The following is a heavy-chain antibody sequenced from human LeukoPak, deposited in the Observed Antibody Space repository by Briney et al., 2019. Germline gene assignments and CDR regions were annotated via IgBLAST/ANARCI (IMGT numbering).Heavy chain of an antibody. D-gene: IGHD3-10*01. CDR2: VHISRGT. CDR1: GGSISSDY. Sequence: SETLSLTCTVSGGSISSDYWSWIRQSAGKGLEWIGRVHISRGTSYNPSLKSRVTMSADTSKNQFSLNLSSVTAADTAVYYCARGVWFGEFFDYWGQGTLVTVSS. J-gene: IGHJ4*02. V-gene: IGHV4-4*07. CDR3: ARGVWFGEFFDY.